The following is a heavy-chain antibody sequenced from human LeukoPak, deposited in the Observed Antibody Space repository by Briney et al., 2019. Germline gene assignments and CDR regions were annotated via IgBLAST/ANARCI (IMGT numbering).Heavy chain of an antibody. CDR2: ITVDGEDT. J-gene: IGHJ4*02. D-gene: IGHD1-26*01. Sequence: GGSLRLSCDASGFNFRKYGMTWVRQAPGKGLEWVSSITVDGEDTFYADSVKGRFTISRDNSKNTVYLQMNSLRAEDTALYYCVKAYTTSGTYLEPWGQGTLVTVSS. CDR1: GFNFRKYG. CDR3: VKAYTTSGTYLEP. V-gene: IGHV3-23*01.